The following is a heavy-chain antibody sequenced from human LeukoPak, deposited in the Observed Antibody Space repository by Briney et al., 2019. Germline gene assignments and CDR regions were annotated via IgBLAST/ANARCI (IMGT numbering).Heavy chain of an antibody. D-gene: IGHD5-18*01. J-gene: IGHJ4*02. CDR2: INPNSGGT. CDR3: AKDRIQLWFAFDY. CDR1: GYTFTGYY. V-gene: IGHV1-2*06. Sequence: GASVKVSCKASGYTFTGYYMHWVRQAPGQGLEWMGRINPNSGGTNYAQKFQGRVTMTRDTSISTAYMGLSRLRSDDTAVYYCAKDRIQLWFAFDYWGQGTLVTVSS.